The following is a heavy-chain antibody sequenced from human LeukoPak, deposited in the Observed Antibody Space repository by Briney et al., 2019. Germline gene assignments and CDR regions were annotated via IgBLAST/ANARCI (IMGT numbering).Heavy chain of an antibody. CDR2: INHRGNT. Sequence: SETLSLTCVLFGGSFSCSYWRWTRQPPGKGLEWIERINHRGNTKYNPSLKSRVAISVDKSENHISLKLTSVTAADTAVYYCAREGGPYRPLDYSGQGTLVTVAS. V-gene: IGHV4-34*01. J-gene: IGHJ4*02. CDR1: GGSFSCSY. CDR3: AREGGPYRPLDY.